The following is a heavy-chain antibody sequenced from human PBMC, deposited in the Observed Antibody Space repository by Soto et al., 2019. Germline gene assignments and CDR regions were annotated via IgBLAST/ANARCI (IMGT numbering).Heavy chain of an antibody. V-gene: IGHV3-23*01. CDR1: GFTFSSYA. J-gene: IGHJ3*02. Sequence: EVQLLESGGGLVQPGGSLRLSCAASGFTFSSYAMSWVRQAPGKGLEWVSAISGSGGSTYYADSVKGRFTISRDNSKNALYLQMNCLRGEDTAVYYCANAPSTLVNPGDAFDIWGQGTMVTVSS. CDR3: ANAPSTLVNPGDAFDI. D-gene: IGHD2-2*01. CDR2: ISGSGGST.